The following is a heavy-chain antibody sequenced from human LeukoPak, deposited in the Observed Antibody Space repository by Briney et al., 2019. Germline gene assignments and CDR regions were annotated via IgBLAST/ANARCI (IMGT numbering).Heavy chain of an antibody. CDR3: ARMYYDILAGYYYYYMDV. D-gene: IGHD3-9*01. Sequence: ASVKVSCKASGYTFTSYAMHWVRQAPGQRLEWMGWINAGNGNTKYSQEFQGRVTITRDTSASTAYMELSSLRSEDMAVYYCARMYYDILAGYYYYYMDVWGKGTTVTISS. J-gene: IGHJ6*03. CDR2: INAGNGNT. CDR1: GYTFTSYA. V-gene: IGHV1-3*03.